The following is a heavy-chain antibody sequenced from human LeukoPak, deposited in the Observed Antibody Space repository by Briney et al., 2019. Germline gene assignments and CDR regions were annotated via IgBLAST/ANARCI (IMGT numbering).Heavy chain of an antibody. CDR1: GHTFTGYY. D-gene: IGHD3-9*01. CDR2: INPNSGGT. J-gene: IGHJ4*02. CDR3: PRCRQDDITYFDY. Sequence: GASVKVSCKASGHTFTGYYMHWVRQAPGQGLEWMGWINPNSGGTIYAQKFQGRVTMTGDTATSTAYMELRTLRSDDTAVYYCPRCRQDDITYFDYWGQGTLVTVSS. V-gene: IGHV1-2*02.